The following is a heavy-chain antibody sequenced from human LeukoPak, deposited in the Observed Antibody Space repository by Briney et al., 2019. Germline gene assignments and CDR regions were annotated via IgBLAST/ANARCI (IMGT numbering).Heavy chain of an antibody. V-gene: IGHV6-1*01. CDR3: ARGGQGDGYSADEAFDF. CDR2: TYYRSKWYN. Sequence: SQTLSLTCAISGDSVSGNSTAYNWIRQSPSRGLEWLGRTYYRSKWYNDYAVSVKSRITINPDTSRNQLSLQLNSVTPDDTAAYYCARGGQGDGYSADEAFDFWGQGTMVTVSS. D-gene: IGHD5-24*01. J-gene: IGHJ3*01. CDR1: GDSVSGNSTA.